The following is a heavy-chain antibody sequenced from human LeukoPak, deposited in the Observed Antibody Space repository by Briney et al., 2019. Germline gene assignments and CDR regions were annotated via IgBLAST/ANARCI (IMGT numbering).Heavy chain of an antibody. J-gene: IGHJ4*02. V-gene: IGHV1-46*02. D-gene: IGHD2-2*01. Sequence: ASVKVSCKASGYPFNNYDISWVRQAPGQGLEWMGIINPSGGSTSYAQKFQGRVTMTRDTSTSTVYMELSSLRSEDTAVYYCAREGVVVPAAMLDYWGQGTLVTVSS. CDR2: INPSGGST. CDR3: AREGVVVPAAMLDY. CDR1: GYPFNNYD.